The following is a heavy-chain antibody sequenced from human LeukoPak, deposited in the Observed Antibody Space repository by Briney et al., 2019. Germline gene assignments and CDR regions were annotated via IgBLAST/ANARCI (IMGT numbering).Heavy chain of an antibody. J-gene: IGHJ4*02. Sequence: GSSVKVSCKASGGTFSSYAISWVRQAPGQGLEWMGGIIPIFGTANYAQKFQGRVTITTDESTSTAYMELSSLRSEDTAVYYCARRTYSSSWYEGVYYFDYWGQGTLVTVSS. CDR1: GGTFSSYA. V-gene: IGHV1-69*05. CDR2: IIPIFGTA. CDR3: ARRTYSSSWYEGVYYFDY. D-gene: IGHD6-13*01.